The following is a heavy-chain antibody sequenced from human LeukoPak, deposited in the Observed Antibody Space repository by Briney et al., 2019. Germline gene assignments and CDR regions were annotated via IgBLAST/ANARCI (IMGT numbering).Heavy chain of an antibody. CDR1: GFTFKTYT. J-gene: IGHJ4*02. CDR2: ITGGSTYM. CDR3: VREGSTVISPHYFDS. V-gene: IGHV3-21*01. D-gene: IGHD4-11*01. Sequence: PGGSLRLSCAASGFTFKTYTMNWVRQAPGKGLEWVSSITGGSTYMAYADSVKGRFTVSRDDAKDLLFLQINSLSADDTAVYFCVREGSTVISPHYFDSWGQGTQVAVSA.